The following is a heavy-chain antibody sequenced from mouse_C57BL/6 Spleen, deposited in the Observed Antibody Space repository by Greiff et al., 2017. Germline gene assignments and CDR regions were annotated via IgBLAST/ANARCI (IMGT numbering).Heavy chain of an antibody. D-gene: IGHD2-2*01. J-gene: IGHJ3*01. CDR3: ARGGDGYDVSWFAY. CDR1: GYTFTSYW. CDR2: IDPYDSET. Sequence: VQLQQSGAELVRPGSSVKLSCKASGYTFTSYWMHWVKQRPIQGLEWIGNIDPYDSETHYNQKFKDKAPLTVDKSSSTAYMPVSSLTSEDSAGYYCARGGDGYDVSWFAYWGQGTLVTVSA. V-gene: IGHV1-52*01.